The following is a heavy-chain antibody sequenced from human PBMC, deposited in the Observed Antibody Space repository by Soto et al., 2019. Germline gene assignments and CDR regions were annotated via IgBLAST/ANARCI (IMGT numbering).Heavy chain of an antibody. Sequence: ASVKVSCQASGYTYTSYAMHWVRQAPGQRLEWMGWINAGNGNTKYSQKFQGRVTITRDTSASTAYMELSSLRSEDTAVYYCASPRPDYGDYVSSFAYGMDVWGQGTTVTVSS. V-gene: IGHV1-3*01. CDR3: ASPRPDYGDYVSSFAYGMDV. CDR2: INAGNGNT. D-gene: IGHD4-17*01. CDR1: GYTYTSYA. J-gene: IGHJ6*02.